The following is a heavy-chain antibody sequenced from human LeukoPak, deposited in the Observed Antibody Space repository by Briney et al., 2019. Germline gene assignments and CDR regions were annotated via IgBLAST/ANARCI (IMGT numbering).Heavy chain of an antibody. CDR2: ISGSGGST. J-gene: IGHJ4*02. Sequence: PGGSLRLSCAASGFTFSTYAMSWVRQAPGKGLAWVSAISGSGGSTYYADSVRGRFTISRDNSKNTLYLQMNSLRAEDTAVYYCAKGDAYGSGFDYWGQGTLVTVSS. D-gene: IGHD5-24*01. V-gene: IGHV3-23*01. CDR1: GFTFSTYA. CDR3: AKGDAYGSGFDY.